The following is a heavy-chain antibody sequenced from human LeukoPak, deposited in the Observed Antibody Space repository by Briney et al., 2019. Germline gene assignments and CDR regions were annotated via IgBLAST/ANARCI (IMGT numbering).Heavy chain of an antibody. CDR1: GFTFSSYV. CDR3: ARDSGYSGYGYYFDY. D-gene: IGHD5-12*01. V-gene: IGHV3-33*01. CDR2: IWYDGSNK. Sequence: GGSLRLSCATSGFTFSSYVIHWVRQAPGQGLEWVTVIWYDGSNKNYADSVKGRFTISRDNSKNTLYLQMNSLRAEDTAVYYCARDSGYSGYGYYFDYWGQGTLVTVSS. J-gene: IGHJ4*02.